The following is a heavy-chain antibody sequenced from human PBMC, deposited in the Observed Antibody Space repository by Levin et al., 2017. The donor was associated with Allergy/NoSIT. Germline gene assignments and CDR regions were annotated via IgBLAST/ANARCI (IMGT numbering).Heavy chain of an antibody. CDR2: ISGTSSAI. Sequence: GGSLRLSCAASGFTFRDYYMSWIRQAPGKGLELVSYISGTSSAIIYADSVKGRFTISRANPQNSLYRQMNSLGAEETAGYFWARGPWAAAAHDWGQGTLVTVSS. CDR3: ARGPWAAAAHD. J-gene: IGHJ4*02. CDR1: GFTFRDYY. V-gene: IGHV3-11*05. D-gene: IGHD6-13*01.